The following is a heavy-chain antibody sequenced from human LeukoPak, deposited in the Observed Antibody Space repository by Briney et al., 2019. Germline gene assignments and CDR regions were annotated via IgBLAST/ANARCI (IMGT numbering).Heavy chain of an antibody. CDR3: ATHGDYRGVP. J-gene: IGHJ5*02. CDR1: GGTFSSYA. V-gene: IGHV1-69*13. CDR2: IIPIFGTA. D-gene: IGHD4-17*01. Sequence: ASVKVSCKASGGTFSSYAISWVRQAPGQGLEWMGGIIPIFGTANYAQKFQGRVTITADESTSTAYMELSSLRSEDTAVYYCATHGDYRGVPWGQGTLVTVSS.